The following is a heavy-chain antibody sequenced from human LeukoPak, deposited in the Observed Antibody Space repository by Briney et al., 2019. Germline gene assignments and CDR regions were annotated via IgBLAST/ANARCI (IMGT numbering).Heavy chain of an antibody. CDR3: ARGSVRYTSSLAGADHYYYYYMDV. V-gene: IGHV1-69*06. J-gene: IGHJ6*03. D-gene: IGHD6-6*01. CDR1: GCTFSNYA. Sequence: SVKVSCKASGCTFSNYAISWVRQAPGQGLEWMGGIIPIFGTANYAQKFRGRGTITADRSTSTAYMELSSLRSEDTAVYYCARGSVRYTSSLAGADHYYYYYMDVWGKGTTVTVSS. CDR2: IIPIFGTA.